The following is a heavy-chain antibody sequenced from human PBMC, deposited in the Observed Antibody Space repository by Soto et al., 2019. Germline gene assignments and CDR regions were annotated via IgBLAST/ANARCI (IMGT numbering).Heavy chain of an antibody. CDR2: IYYSGST. J-gene: IGHJ6*02. CDR3: ARDQEQWLVSYYYYGMDV. CDR1: GCSISSYY. V-gene: IGHV4-59*12. D-gene: IGHD6-19*01. Sequence: XETLSLTCTVAGCSISSYYWSWIRQPPGKGLEWIGYIYYSGSTNYNPSLKSRVTISVDTSKNQFSLKLSSVTAADTAVYYCARDQEQWLVSYYYYGMDVWRQGTTVTVSS.